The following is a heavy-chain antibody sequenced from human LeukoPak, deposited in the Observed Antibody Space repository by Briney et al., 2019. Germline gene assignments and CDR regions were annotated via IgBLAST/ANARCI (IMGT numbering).Heavy chain of an antibody. CDR1: GFSFSSHW. V-gene: IGHV3-74*01. CDR3: ARGRRGAGNGLDL. J-gene: IGHJ3*01. CDR2: IKDDGSDT. Sequence: GGSLRLSCVGSGFSFSSHWMHWVRQAPGKGLVWVSRIKDDGSDTNYADSGRFTISRDNAKNTLHLEMNSLRDEDTAVYYCARGRRGAGNGLDLWGQGTMVTVSS. D-gene: IGHD3-10*01.